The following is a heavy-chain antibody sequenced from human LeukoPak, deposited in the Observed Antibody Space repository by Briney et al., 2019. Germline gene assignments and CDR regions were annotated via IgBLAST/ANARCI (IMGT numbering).Heavy chain of an antibody. CDR2: IYPGNSDT. D-gene: IGHD6-19*01. V-gene: IGHV5-51*01. J-gene: IGHJ4*02. CDR3: ARRGRAVTGSAHADY. Sequence: GESLKISCKGSGYSFTNYWIGWVRQMPGKGLEWMGIIYPGNSDTRYSQSFQGQVTISVDKSISTAYLQWSSLKASDTAMYFCARRGRAVTGSAHADYWGQGILVTVSS. CDR1: GYSFTNYW.